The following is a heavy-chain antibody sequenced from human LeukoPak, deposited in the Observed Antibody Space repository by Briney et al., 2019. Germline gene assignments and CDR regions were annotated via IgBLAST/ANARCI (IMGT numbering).Heavy chain of an antibody. CDR3: ARDLVGSYYDILTGLNYYYYYGMDV. CDR2: IYSGGDT. V-gene: IGHV3-53*01. Sequence: GGSLRLSCAASGFTVSSNYMSWVRQAPGKGLEWVSVIYSGGDTSYADSVKGRFTISRDSSKNTLYLQMNSLRAEDTAVYYCARDLVGSYYDILTGLNYYYYYGMDVWGQGTTVTVSS. D-gene: IGHD3-9*01. J-gene: IGHJ6*02. CDR1: GFTVSSNY.